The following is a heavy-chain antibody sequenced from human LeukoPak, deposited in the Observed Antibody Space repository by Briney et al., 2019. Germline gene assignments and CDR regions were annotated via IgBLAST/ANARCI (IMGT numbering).Heavy chain of an antibody. Sequence: ASVKVSCKASGYTFTSCDINWVRQATGQGLEWMGWMNPNSGNTGRAQKFQGRVTMTRNISINTAYMELSSLRSEDTAVYYCARGGYYYDSSGYYYHAFDIWGQGTMVTVSS. CDR1: GYTFTSCD. D-gene: IGHD3-22*01. J-gene: IGHJ3*02. V-gene: IGHV1-8*01. CDR2: MNPNSGNT. CDR3: ARGGYYYDSSGYYYHAFDI.